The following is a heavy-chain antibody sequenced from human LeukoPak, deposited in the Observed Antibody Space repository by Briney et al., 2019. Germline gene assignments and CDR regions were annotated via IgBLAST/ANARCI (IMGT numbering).Heavy chain of an antibody. V-gene: IGHV3-33*01. D-gene: IGHD3-22*01. Sequence: PGGSLRLSCAASGFTFSSYGMHWVRQAPGKGLEWVAVIWYDGSNKYYADSVKGRFTISRDNSKNTLHLQMNSLRAEDTAVYYCARGGVDYYDSSGYYFSYFDYWGQGTLVTVSS. CDR3: ARGGVDYYDSSGYYFSYFDY. CDR2: IWYDGSNK. CDR1: GFTFSSYG. J-gene: IGHJ4*02.